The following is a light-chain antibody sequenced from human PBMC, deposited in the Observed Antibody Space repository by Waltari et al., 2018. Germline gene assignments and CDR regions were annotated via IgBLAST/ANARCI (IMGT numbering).Light chain of an antibody. CDR1: PGVLSRFNNRNN. V-gene: IGKV4-1*01. CDR2: SAS. J-gene: IGKJ3*01. Sequence: DIVMTQSPDSLAVSLGERATINCQSRPGVLSRFNNRNNLTWYQQKPEQPPQLLIYSASTRESGVPDRFSGSGSGTEFTLTISSLQAEDVAIYYCQQYLRSPFTFGPGTKVDIK. CDR3: QQYLRSPFT.